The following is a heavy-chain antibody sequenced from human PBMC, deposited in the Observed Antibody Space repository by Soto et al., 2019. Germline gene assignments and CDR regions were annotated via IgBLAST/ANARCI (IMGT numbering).Heavy chain of an antibody. CDR1: GFTFSSYA. Sequence: EVQLLESGGGLVQPGGSLRLSCAASGFTFSSYAMSWVRQAPGKGLEWVSAISGSGGSTYYADSVKGRFTIARDNSKNTLYLQMNSLRAEDTAVYYCANYGSRITDAFDIWGQGTMVTVS. V-gene: IGHV3-23*01. CDR2: ISGSGGST. J-gene: IGHJ3*02. D-gene: IGHD3-10*01. CDR3: ANYGSRITDAFDI.